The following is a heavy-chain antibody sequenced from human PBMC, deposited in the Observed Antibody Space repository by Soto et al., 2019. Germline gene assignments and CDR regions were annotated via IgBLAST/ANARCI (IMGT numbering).Heavy chain of an antibody. CDR1: GYTFTSYY. D-gene: IGHD3-10*01. V-gene: IGHV1-46*03. CDR3: ARSGGGHDAFDI. CDR2: INPSGGST. Sequence: ASVKVSCKASGYTFTSYYMHWVRQAPGQGLEWMGIINPSGGSTSYAQKFQGRVTMTMDTSTSTVYMELSSLRSEDTAVYYCARSGGGHDAFDIWGQGTMVTVSS. J-gene: IGHJ3*02.